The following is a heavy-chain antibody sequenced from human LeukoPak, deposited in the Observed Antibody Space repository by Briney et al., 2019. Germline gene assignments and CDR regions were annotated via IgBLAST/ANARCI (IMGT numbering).Heavy chain of an antibody. D-gene: IGHD2-2*01. Sequence: GGSLRLSCAASGFTFSSYGMHWVRQAPGKGLEWVAVISYDGSNKYYADSVKGRFTISRDNSKNTLYLQMNSLRAEDTAVYYCAKAQGSSTSPDAFDIWAKGQWSPSLQ. CDR2: ISYDGSNK. V-gene: IGHV3-30*18. J-gene: IGHJ3*02. CDR3: AKAQGSSTSPDAFDI. CDR1: GFTFSSYG.